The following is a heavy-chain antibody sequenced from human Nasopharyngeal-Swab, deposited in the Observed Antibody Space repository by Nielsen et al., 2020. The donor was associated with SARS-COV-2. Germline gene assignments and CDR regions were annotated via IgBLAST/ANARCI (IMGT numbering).Heavy chain of an antibody. Sequence: SLKISCEASGFTFDDYAMHWVRQVPGKGLEWVSGISWNSGSIGYADSVKGRFTISRDNAKNSLYLQMNSLRAEDTALYYCAKAGGVAGEFYGMDVWGQGTTVTVSS. CDR1: GFTFDDYA. D-gene: IGHD2-8*02. J-gene: IGHJ6*02. CDR3: AKAGGVAGEFYGMDV. V-gene: IGHV3-9*01. CDR2: ISWNSGSI.